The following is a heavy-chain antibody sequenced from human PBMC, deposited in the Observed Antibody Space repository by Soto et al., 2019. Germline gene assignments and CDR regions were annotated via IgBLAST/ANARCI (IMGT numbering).Heavy chain of an antibody. V-gene: IGHV1-2*02. D-gene: IGHD6-13*01. CDR3: ARVMAYEQQLVPFDY. CDR1: GYTFIGYY. Sequence: QVKLVQSGAEVKKPGASVKVSCKTSGYTFIGYYLNWVRQAPGQGLEWMGWVNPHTGGTHYAQKFDGRVTMTRDTYTYTAYMELSGLKFDDTATYFCARVMAYEQQLVPFDYWGQGTLVTVSS. CDR2: VNPHTGGT. J-gene: IGHJ4*02.